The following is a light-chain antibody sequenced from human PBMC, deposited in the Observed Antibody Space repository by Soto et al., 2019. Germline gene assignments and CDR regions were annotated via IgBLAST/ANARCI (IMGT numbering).Light chain of an antibody. J-gene: IGKJ4*01. V-gene: IGKV1-9*01. Sequence: DFQLTQSPSFLSASVGDRVTITCRASQGISSYLAWYQQIPGKAPKLLISAASTLQSGVQSRFIGSGSGTESTLTISCLQPEDFATYCCQQLNSYPPPFGGGTKKEIK. CDR2: AAS. CDR3: QQLNSYPPP. CDR1: QGISSY.